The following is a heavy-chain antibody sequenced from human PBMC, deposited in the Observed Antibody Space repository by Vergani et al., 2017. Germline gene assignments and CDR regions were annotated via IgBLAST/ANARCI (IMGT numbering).Heavy chain of an antibody. CDR1: GGSVSSGGYY. CDR2: IYYSGST. Sequence: QVQLQESGPGLVKPSETLSLTCTVSGGSVSSGGYYWSWIRQHPGKGLEWIGYIYYSGSTYYNPSLKSRVTISVDTSKNQFSLKLSSVTAADTAVYYCARARSDIAARLTVDAFDIWGQGTMVTVSS. D-gene: IGHD6-6*01. CDR3: ARARSDIAARLTVDAFDI. J-gene: IGHJ3*02. V-gene: IGHV4-31*03.